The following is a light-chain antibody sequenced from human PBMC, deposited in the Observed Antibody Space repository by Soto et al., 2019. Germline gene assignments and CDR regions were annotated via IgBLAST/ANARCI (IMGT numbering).Light chain of an antibody. J-gene: IGKJ4*01. Sequence: VMTQSPATLSVSPGERAALSCRASQSVSTNLAWYQQKPRQPPRLLIYDAYSRATGISDRFSGSGSGTDFILTISRLEPEDFTVYYCQQYGSSPSFGGGTKVDIK. CDR2: DAY. CDR3: QQYGSSPS. V-gene: IGKV3-20*01. CDR1: QSVSTN.